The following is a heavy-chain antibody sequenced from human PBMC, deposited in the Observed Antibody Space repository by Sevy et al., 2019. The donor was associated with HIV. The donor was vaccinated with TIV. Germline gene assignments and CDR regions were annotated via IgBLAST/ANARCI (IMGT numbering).Heavy chain of an antibody. CDR3: ARGHPHCSGGSCQKYYFDY. Sequence: GGSLRLSCAASGFTVSSNYMSWVRQAPGKGLEWVSVIYSGGSTYYADPVKGRFTISRDNSKNTLYLQMNSLRAEDTAVYYCARGHPHCSGGSCQKYYFDYWGQGTLVTVSS. D-gene: IGHD2-15*01. CDR1: GFTVSSNY. J-gene: IGHJ4*02. CDR2: IYSGGST. V-gene: IGHV3-53*01.